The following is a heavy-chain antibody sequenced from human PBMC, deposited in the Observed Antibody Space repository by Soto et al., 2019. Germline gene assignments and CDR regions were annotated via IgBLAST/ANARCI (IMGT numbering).Heavy chain of an antibody. D-gene: IGHD3-9*01. CDR3: TTSLDWLLSPVDY. CDR1: GFTFSNAW. Sequence: PVGSLRLSCAASGFTFSNAWMSWVRQAPGKGLEWVGRIKSKTDGGTTDYASPVKGRFTISRDDSKNTLYLQMNSLKTEDTAVYYCTTSLDWLLSPVDYWGQGTLVTVSS. J-gene: IGHJ4*02. CDR2: IKSKTDGGTT. V-gene: IGHV3-15*01.